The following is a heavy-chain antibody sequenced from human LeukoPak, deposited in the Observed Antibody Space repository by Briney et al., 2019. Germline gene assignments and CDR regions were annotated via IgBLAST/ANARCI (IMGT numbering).Heavy chain of an antibody. CDR1: GYTFTSYY. D-gene: IGHD4-23*01. J-gene: IGHJ1*01. Sequence: ASVKVSCKASGYTFTSYYMHWVRQAPGQGLEWMGIINPSGGSTSYAQKFQGRVTMTRDTSTSTVYMELSSLRSEDTAVYYCARVGVDYGGDYAEYFQHWGQGTLVTVSS. CDR2: INPSGGST. CDR3: ARVGVDYGGDYAEYFQH. V-gene: IGHV1-46*01.